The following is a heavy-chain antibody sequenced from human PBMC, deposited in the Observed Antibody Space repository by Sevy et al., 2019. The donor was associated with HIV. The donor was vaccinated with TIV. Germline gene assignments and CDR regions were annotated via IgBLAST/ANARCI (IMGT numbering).Heavy chain of an antibody. J-gene: IGHJ4*02. CDR3: TTDNGYYDFWSGYYAYHY. CDR2: IKSKTDGGTT. Sequence: GGSLRLSCAASGFTFSNAWMSWVRQAPGKGLEWVGRIKSKTDGGTTDDAAPVKGRFTISRDDSKNTLYLQMNSLKTEDTAVYYCTTDNGYYDFWSGYYAYHYWGQGTLVTVSS. CDR1: GFTFSNAW. V-gene: IGHV3-15*01. D-gene: IGHD3-3*01.